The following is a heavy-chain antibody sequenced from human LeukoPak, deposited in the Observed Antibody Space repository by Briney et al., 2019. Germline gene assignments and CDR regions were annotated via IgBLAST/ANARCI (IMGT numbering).Heavy chain of an antibody. CDR2: ISYDGSNK. CDR3: AKEATVTDWYFDL. J-gene: IGHJ2*01. CDR1: GFTFSSYG. V-gene: IGHV3-30*18. Sequence: GGSLRLSCAASGFTFSSYGMHWVRQAPGKRLEWVAVISYDGSNKYYADSVKGRFTISRDNSKNTLYLQMNSLRAEDTAVYYCAKEATVTDWYFDLWGRGTLVTVSS. D-gene: IGHD4-17*01.